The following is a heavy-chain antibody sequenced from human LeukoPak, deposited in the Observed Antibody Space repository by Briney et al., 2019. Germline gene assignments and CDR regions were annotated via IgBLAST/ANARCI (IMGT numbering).Heavy chain of an antibody. J-gene: IGHJ4*02. V-gene: IGHV4-39*01. CDR1: GGSISSSSYY. D-gene: IGHD3-22*01. CDR3: ASTYYYDSSGPY. Sequence: SETLSLTCTVSGGSISSSSYYWGRIRQPPGKGLEWIGSIYYSGSTYYNPSLKSRVTISVDTSKNPFSLKLSSVTAADTAVYYCASTYYYDSSGPYWGQGTLVTVSS. CDR2: IYYSGST.